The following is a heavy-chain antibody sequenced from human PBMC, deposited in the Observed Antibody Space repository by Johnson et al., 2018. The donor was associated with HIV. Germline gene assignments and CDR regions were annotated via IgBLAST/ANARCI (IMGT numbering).Heavy chain of an antibody. D-gene: IGHD1-26*01. CDR2: ISYDGSNK. J-gene: IGHJ3*02. CDR1: GFTLSSYG. V-gene: IGHV3-30*03. CDR3: ARDQDWGGSFHAFDI. Sequence: QVQLVESGGGVVQPGRSLRLSCAASGFTLSSYGMHWVRQAPGKGLEWVAVISYDGSNKYYADSVKGRFTISRDNSKNTLYLQMNSLRAEDTAVYYCARDQDWGGSFHAFDIWGQGTMVTVSS.